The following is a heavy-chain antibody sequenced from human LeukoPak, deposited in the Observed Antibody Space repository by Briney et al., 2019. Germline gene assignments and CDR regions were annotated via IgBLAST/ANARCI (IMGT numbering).Heavy chain of an antibody. D-gene: IGHD5-18*01. CDR1: GYVFSTYA. V-gene: IGHV1-2*02. CDR3: ARDGVQLWEDGIDY. Sequence: ASVKVSCKASGYVFSTYAINWMRQAPGQGLEWMGWINPNSGGTNYAQKFQGRVTMTRDTSISTAYMELTRLRSDDTAVYYCARDGVQLWEDGIDYWGQGTLVTVSS. J-gene: IGHJ4*02. CDR2: INPNSGGT.